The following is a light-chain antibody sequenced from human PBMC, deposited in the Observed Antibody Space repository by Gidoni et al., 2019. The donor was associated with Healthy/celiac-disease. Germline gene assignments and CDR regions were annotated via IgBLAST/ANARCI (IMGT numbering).Light chain of an antibody. CDR3: QQYNNWPPIT. J-gene: IGKJ5*01. V-gene: IGKV3-15*01. CDR2: GAS. CDR1: QSVSSN. Sequence: EIVMTQSPATLSVAPGERATLSCRASQSVSSNLAWYQQKPGQAPRPLIYGASTRATGIPARFSGSGSGTEFTLTLSSLQSEDFAVYYCQQYNNWPPITFGQGTRLEIK.